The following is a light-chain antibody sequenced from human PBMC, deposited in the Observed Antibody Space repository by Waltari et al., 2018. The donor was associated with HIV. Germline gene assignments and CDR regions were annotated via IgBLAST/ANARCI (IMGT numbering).Light chain of an antibody. J-gene: IGLJ3*02. CDR1: NSDIGTNT. CDR3: SAWDDTLHVG. CDR2: LSH. Sequence: QSVLTQPPSVSGLPGQKVTISCSGSNSDIGTNTVNWYQQFPGRAPKLGAYLSHQRPSGAPDRFCVSKSGTSASLAINGVQAEDEATYYCSAWDDTLHVGFGGGTKLTVL. V-gene: IGLV1-44*01.